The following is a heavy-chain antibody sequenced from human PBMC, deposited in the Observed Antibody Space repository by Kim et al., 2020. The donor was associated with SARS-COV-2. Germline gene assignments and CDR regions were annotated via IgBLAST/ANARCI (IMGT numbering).Heavy chain of an antibody. CDR3: AGSYGSGSYLQYYYYYGMDV. D-gene: IGHD3-10*01. CDR1: GGTFSSYA. V-gene: IGHV1-69*04. CDR2: IIPILGIA. J-gene: IGHJ6*02. Sequence: SVKVSCKASGGTFSSYAISWVRQAPGQGLEWMGRIIPILGIANYAQKFQGRVTITADKSTSTAYMELSSLRSEDTAVYYCAGSYGSGSYLQYYYYYGMDVWAKGPRSPSP.